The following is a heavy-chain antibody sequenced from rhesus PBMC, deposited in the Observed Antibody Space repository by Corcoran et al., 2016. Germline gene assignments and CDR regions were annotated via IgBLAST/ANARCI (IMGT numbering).Heavy chain of an antibody. CDR2: IVGSSGST. Sequence: QVQLQESGPGLVKPSETLSLTCAVSGYSISSGYGWSWIRPPPGKGLEWIGYIVGSSGSTNDNPSIKRRVTMSKDTSKNQFSLKLSSVTAADTAVYYCARSAGTGGFDYWGQGVLVTVSS. D-gene: IGHD1-14*01. CDR3: ARSAGTGGFDY. J-gene: IGHJ4*01. CDR1: GYSISSGYG. V-gene: IGHV4-127*01.